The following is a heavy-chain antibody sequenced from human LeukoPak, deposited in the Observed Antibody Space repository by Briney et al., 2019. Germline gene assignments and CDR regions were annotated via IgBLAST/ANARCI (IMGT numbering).Heavy chain of an antibody. D-gene: IGHD3-3*01. Sequence: GGSLRLSCAASGFTFSSYWMHWVRQAPGKGLVWVSRINSDGSSTSYADSVKGRFTISRDNAKNTLYLQMNSLRAEDAAVYYCASGHYDFWSGYYYYYGMDVWGQGTTVTVSS. CDR3: ASGHYDFWSGYYYYYGMDV. V-gene: IGHV3-74*01. J-gene: IGHJ6*02. CDR2: INSDGSST. CDR1: GFTFSSYW.